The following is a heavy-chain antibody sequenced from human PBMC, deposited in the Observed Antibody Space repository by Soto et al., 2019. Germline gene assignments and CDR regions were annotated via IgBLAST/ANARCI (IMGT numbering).Heavy chain of an antibody. CDR1: GNKCSSQW. D-gene: IGHD2-15*01. Sequence: ASVKICSRRAGNKCSSQWLPYDRKTPGQRLEWMGWINGGNGNTKYSQKLQGRVTMTTDTSTSTAYMERRSLRSDDTAVYYCARDRYCSGGSCYEETNWFDPWGQGTLVTFSS. CDR3: ARDRYCSGGSCYEETNWFDP. J-gene: IGHJ5*02. CDR2: INGGNGNT. V-gene: IGHV1-18*01.